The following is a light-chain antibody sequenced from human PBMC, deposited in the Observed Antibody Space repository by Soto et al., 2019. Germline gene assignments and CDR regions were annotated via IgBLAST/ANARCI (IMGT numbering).Light chain of an antibody. Sequence: DIQMTQSPSSVSASVGDRVTITCRASQGISRWLVWYQQKPGKAPNLLIHTASSLQVGVPSRFSGSGSGTDFTLTISSLHPEDFATYYCQQANSFPLTFGGGTKVEIK. V-gene: IGKV1-12*01. J-gene: IGKJ4*01. CDR1: QGISRW. CDR2: TAS. CDR3: QQANSFPLT.